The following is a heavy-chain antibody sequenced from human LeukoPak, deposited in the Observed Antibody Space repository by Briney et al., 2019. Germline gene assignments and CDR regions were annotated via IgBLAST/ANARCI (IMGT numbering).Heavy chain of an antibody. CDR2: INPNSGGT. CDR3: ARDVGEYCSSVSCYASDY. D-gene: IGHD2-2*01. V-gene: IGHV1-2*02. Sequence: ASVKVSCKASGYTFTGYYMHWVRQAPGQGLEWMGWINPNSGGTNYAQKFQGRVTMTRNTSISTAYMELSSLRSEDTAVYYCARDVGEYCSSVSCYASDYWGQGTLVTVSS. J-gene: IGHJ4*02. CDR1: GYTFTGYY.